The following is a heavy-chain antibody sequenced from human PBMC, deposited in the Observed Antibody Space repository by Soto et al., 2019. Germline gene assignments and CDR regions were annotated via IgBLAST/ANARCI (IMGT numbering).Heavy chain of an antibody. V-gene: IGHV1-46*01. CDR3: ARDNYYDSSGYS. CDR2: INPSGGTT. Sequence: ASVKISSTASGYIFTGYYIHGVRQAPGQGLEWMGLINPSGGTTNYAQKFQGRVTMTRDTSTSTVYMELSSLRSEDTAVYYCARDNYYDSSGYSWGQGTLVTVSS. CDR1: GYIFTGYY. J-gene: IGHJ5*02. D-gene: IGHD3-22*01.